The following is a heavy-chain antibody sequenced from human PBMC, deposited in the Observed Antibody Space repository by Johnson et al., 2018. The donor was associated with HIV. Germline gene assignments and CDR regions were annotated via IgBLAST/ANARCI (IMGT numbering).Heavy chain of an antibody. CDR3: ARVEPIRRAIDAFDI. V-gene: IGHV3-7*02. CDR1: GFTFSSYG. CDR2: IKQDGSEK. J-gene: IGHJ3*02. Sequence: VQLVESGGGVVQPGRSLRLSCAASGFTFSSYGMHWVRQAPGKGLEWVANIKQDGSEKYYVDSVKGRFTISRDNAKNSLYLQLNSLRAEDTAVYYCARVEPIRRAIDAFDIWGQGTVVTVSS.